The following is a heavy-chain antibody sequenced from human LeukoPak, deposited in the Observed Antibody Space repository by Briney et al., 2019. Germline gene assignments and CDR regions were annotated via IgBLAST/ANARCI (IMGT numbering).Heavy chain of an antibody. J-gene: IGHJ6*03. V-gene: IGHV4-59*12. CDR2: IYYSGTT. Sequence: SETLSLTCTISGASIDSYYWSWIRQPPGKGLEWIGYIYYSGTTNYNPSLKSRVTISVDASKNQFSLRLASVTAADTAVYYCAKEESDWSSLGYYYHYMDVWGKGTTVTISS. CDR1: GASIDSYY. CDR3: AKEESDWSSLGYYYHYMDV. D-gene: IGHD3-9*01.